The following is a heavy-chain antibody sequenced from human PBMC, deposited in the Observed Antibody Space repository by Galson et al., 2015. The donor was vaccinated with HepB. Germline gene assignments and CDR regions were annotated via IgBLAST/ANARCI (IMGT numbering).Heavy chain of an antibody. Sequence: SLRLSCAASGLTFSNYAMSWVRQAPGKGLEWVAFISSTSSGIDYADSVKGRFTISRDNARNSLYLQMNSLRDEDSGVYYCTRGGSPDAWCSDYWGQGTLVTVSS. D-gene: IGHD2-8*01. CDR3: TRGGSPDAWCSDY. CDR2: ISSTSSGI. CDR1: GLTFSNYA. J-gene: IGHJ4*02. V-gene: IGHV3-48*02.